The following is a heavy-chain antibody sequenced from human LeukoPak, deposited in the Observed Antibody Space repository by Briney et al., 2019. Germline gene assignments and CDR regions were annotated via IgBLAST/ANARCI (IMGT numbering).Heavy chain of an antibody. CDR3: ARGRLYYDSFFDY. V-gene: IGHV3-9*01. Sequence: QSGGSLRLSCAASGFTFEGYAMHWVRQAPGKGLEWVSGINWNSGSIGYADSVKGRFTISRDNAKNSLYLQMNSLRAEDTAVYYCARGRLYYDSFFDYWGQGTLVTVSS. CDR2: INWNSGSI. D-gene: IGHD3-22*01. J-gene: IGHJ4*02. CDR1: GFTFEGYA.